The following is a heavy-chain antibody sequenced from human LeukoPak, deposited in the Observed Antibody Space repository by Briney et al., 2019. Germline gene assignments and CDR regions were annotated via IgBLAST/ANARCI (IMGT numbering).Heavy chain of an antibody. V-gene: IGHV4-59*11. Sequence: PSETLSLTCTVTGASISSHYWCWIRQTPGTGLEWIGDIYDRGSTTYNPSLKSRVSHSVDTSRNQFPLNLRSVTAADTAVYSCAKIVVGRFDPWGQGTLVTVSS. CDR3: AKIVVGRFDP. CDR2: IYDRGST. CDR1: GASISSHY. J-gene: IGHJ5*02. D-gene: IGHD1-26*01.